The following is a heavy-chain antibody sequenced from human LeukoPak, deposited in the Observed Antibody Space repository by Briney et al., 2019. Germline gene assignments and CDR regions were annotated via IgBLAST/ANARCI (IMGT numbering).Heavy chain of an antibody. CDR3: ARGGNPFDY. J-gene: IGHJ4*02. D-gene: IGHD1-14*01. Sequence: KPSETLSLTCAVYGGSFSGYYWSWIRQPPGKGLEWIGEINHSGSTNYNPSLKSRVTISVDTSKNQFSLKLSSVTAADTAVYYCARGGNPFDYWGQGTLVTVSS. V-gene: IGHV4-34*01. CDR1: GGSFSGYY. CDR2: INHSGST.